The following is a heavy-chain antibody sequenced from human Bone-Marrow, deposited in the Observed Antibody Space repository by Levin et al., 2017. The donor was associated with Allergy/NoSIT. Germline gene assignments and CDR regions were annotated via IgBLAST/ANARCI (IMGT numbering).Heavy chain of an antibody. CDR3: ARVTMGWFDP. Sequence: GSLRLSCTVSGSSINDYYWSWIRQPPGKGLEWIGYIFYSGSTNYNPSLKSRLTISVDVSKRHISLKLSSVTAADTAVYYCARVTMGWFDPWGQGTLVTVSS. J-gene: IGHJ5*02. CDR1: GSSINDYY. D-gene: IGHD3-3*01. CDR2: IFYSGST. V-gene: IGHV4-59*01.